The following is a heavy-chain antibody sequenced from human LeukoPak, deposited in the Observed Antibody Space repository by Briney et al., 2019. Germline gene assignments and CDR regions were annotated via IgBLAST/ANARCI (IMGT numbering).Heavy chain of an antibody. J-gene: IGHJ4*02. V-gene: IGHV3-21*01. CDR3: AKGARYVVVPAALFDY. CDR2: ISSSSSYI. CDR1: GFTFSSYS. Sequence: GGSLRLSCAASGFTFSSYSMNWVRQAPGNGLEWVSSISSSSSYIYYADAVKGRFTISRDNAKNSLYLQMNSLRAEDTAVYHCAKGARYVVVPAALFDYWGQGTLVTVSS. D-gene: IGHD2-2*01.